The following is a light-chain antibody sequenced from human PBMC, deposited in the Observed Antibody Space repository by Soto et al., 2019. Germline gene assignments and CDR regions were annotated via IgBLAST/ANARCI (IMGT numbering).Light chain of an antibody. Sequence: MAKSPHSLAVSXGERXPIKXXSXQXXLYSSKNKNYLAWYQQKPGQPPKFLIYWASTRESGVPDRFSASGSGTDFTLTISSLQAGDVAICNCHQYYPLRRTFGHGTKLDIK. CDR2: WAS. V-gene: IGKV4-1*01. CDR3: HQYYPLRRT. J-gene: IGKJ1*01. CDR1: QXXLYSSKNKNY.